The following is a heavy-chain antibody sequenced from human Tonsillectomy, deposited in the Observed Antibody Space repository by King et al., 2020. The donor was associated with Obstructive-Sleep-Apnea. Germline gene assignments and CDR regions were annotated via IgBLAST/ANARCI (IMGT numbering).Heavy chain of an antibody. CDR2: IYHSGST. CDR3: ARTGRPWRLDY. J-gene: IGHJ4*02. CDR1: GYSISSGYY. V-gene: IGHV4-38-2*02. Sequence: VQLQESGPGLVKSSETLSLTCTVSGYSISSGYYWGWIRQPPGKGLEWIGSIYHSGSTYYNPSLKSRVTISVDTSKNQFSLKMTSVTAADTAVYYCARTGRPWRLDYWGQGTLVTVSS. D-gene: IGHD3-3*01.